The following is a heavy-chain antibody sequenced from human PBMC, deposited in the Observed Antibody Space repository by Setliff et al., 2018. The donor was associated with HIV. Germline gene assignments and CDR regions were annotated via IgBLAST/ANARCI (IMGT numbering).Heavy chain of an antibody. J-gene: IGHJ4*02. CDR3: ARDDWTCSDGTCFPITFDY. D-gene: IGHD2-15*01. CDR1: GFTFSSYN. Sequence: GGSLRLSCAASGFTFSSYNMNWVRQAPGKGLEWVSSSSSRNGYIYYADSVKGRFTISRDNAKNSVSLQMNSLRVEDTAVYYCARDDWTCSDGTCFPITFDYWGQGTLVTVSS. CDR2: SSSRNGYI. V-gene: IGHV3-21*01.